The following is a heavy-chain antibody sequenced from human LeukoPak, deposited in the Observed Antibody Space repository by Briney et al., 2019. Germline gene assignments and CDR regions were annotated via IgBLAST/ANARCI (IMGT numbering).Heavy chain of an antibody. CDR3: ARETYDFWSGYLYYFDY. CDR1: GGSISSGSYY. CDR2: IYTSGST. D-gene: IGHD3-3*01. Sequence: SETLSLTCTVSGGSISSGSYYWSWIRQPAGKGLEWIGRIYTSGSTNYNPSLKSRVTISVDTSKNQFSLKLSSVTAAGTAVYYCARETYDFWSGYLYYFDYWGQGTLVTVSS. V-gene: IGHV4-61*02. J-gene: IGHJ4*02.